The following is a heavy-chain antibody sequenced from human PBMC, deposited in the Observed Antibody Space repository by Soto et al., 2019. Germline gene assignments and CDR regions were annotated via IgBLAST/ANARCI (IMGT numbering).Heavy chain of an antibody. CDR1: GFTFSNFG. J-gene: IGHJ5*02. CDR3: VKGPRRILWGPWFDP. Sequence: QVQLVESGGGVVQPGRSLRLSCAASGFTFSNFGMHWVRQTPGKGLEWVAVISYDGHNKYYADSVKGRFTISRDNSKNTVFLQMNSLRVEDTAVYYCVKGPRRILWGPWFDPWGQGTLVTVSS. D-gene: IGHD2-15*01. V-gene: IGHV3-30*18. CDR2: ISYDGHNK.